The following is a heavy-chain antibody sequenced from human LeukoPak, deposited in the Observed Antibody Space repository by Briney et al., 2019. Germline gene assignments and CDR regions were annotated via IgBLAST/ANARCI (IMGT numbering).Heavy chain of an antibody. V-gene: IGHV3-30*04. Sequence: GGSLRLSCAASGFTFSSYAMHWVRQAPGKGLEWVAVISYDGSNKYYADSVKGRFTVSRDNSKNTLYLQMTSLRAEDTAIYYCAKDRRSLVGPTNFDYWGQGTPVTVSS. CDR2: ISYDGSNK. D-gene: IGHD1-26*01. CDR3: AKDRRSLVGPTNFDY. J-gene: IGHJ4*02. CDR1: GFTFSSYA.